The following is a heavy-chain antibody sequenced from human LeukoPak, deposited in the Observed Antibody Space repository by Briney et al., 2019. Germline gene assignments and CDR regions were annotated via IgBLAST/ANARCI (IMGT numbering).Heavy chain of an antibody. D-gene: IGHD2-21*01. CDR1: GYTFTSYG. J-gene: IGHJ4*02. V-gene: IGHV1-18*01. Sequence: GASVKVSCKASGYTFTSYGISWVRQAPGQGLEWMGWISAYNGNTNYAQKLQGRVTITADESTSTAYMELSSLRSEDTAVYYCARDLGPGVVPYYFDYWGQGTLVTVSS. CDR2: ISAYNGNT. CDR3: ARDLGPGVVPYYFDY.